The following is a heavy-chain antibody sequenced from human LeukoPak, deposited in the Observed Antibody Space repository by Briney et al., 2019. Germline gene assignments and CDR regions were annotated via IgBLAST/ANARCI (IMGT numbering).Heavy chain of an antibody. J-gene: IGHJ4*02. CDR2: ISGSDDNT. CDR1: GFTFNNYA. V-gene: IGHV3-23*01. CDR3: ANDFDH. Sequence: GESLRLSCAASGFTFNNYAMSWVRQAPGKGPEWVSTISGSDDNTYYADSVKGRFTISRDISKNTLYLQMNSLRADDTAVYYCANDFDHWGQGTLVTVSS.